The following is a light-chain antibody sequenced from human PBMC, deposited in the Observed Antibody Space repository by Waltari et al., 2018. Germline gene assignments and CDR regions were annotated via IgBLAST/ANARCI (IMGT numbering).Light chain of an antibody. CDR2: DVS. V-gene: IGLV2-11*01. Sequence: QSALTQPRPVSGSPGQSVTIPCTGTSSDGCGYNYVPWYQQYPDKDPKLMIYDVSKRPSGVPDRFSGSKSGNTASLTISGLQAEDEADYYCCSHAGSYSYVFGSGTKVTVL. CDR3: CSHAGSYSYV. CDR1: SSDGCGYNY. J-gene: IGLJ1*01.